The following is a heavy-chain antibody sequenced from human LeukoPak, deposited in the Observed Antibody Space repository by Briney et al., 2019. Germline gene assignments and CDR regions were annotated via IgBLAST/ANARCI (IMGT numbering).Heavy chain of an antibody. D-gene: IGHD3-22*01. Sequence: GGSLRLSCAASGFTFSSYSMNWVRLAPGKGLEWVSSISSSSRYMYYADSVKGRFTISRDNAKNSLYLQMNSLRAEDTAVYYCAKASGDSSGYRFDYWGQGTLVTVSS. CDR2: ISSSSRYM. V-gene: IGHV3-21*01. CDR1: GFTFSSYS. J-gene: IGHJ4*02. CDR3: AKASGDSSGYRFDY.